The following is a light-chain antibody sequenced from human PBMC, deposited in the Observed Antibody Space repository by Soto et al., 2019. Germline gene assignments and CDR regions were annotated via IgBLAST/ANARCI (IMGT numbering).Light chain of an antibody. J-gene: IGKJ1*01. CDR1: QSVSNNY. CDR3: QQYDTSPTT. Sequence: EIVLTQSPGTLSLSPGERATLSCRASQSVSNNYLAWYQQKPGQAPRLLIYGASNRATGIPDRFSGSGSGTDFTLTISRLEPGDFAVYYCQQYDTSPTTFGQGTKVDIK. CDR2: GAS. V-gene: IGKV3-20*01.